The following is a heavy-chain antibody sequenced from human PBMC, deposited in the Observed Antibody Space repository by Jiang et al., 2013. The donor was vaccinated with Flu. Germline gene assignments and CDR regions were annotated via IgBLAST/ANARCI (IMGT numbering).Heavy chain of an antibody. CDR3: VREVNYYDSTGTHFDY. CDR2: TFYRSEWYN. J-gene: IGHJ4*02. CDR1: GDSVSSNNAA. V-gene: IGHV6-1*01. Sequence: QTLSLTCAISGDSVSSNNAAWNWIRQSPSRGLEWLGRTFYRSEWYNDYAVSLKSRISINPDTSENQFSLHLKSVTPEDTAVYYCVREVNYYDSTGTHFDYWGQGTLVTVSS. D-gene: IGHD3-22*01.